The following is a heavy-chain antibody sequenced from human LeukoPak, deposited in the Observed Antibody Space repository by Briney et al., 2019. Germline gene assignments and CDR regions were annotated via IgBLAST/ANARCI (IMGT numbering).Heavy chain of an antibody. J-gene: IGHJ3*02. CDR2: MNPNGGNT. CDR1: GYTFTSYD. CDR3: ARICGGDCFDAFDI. D-gene: IGHD2-21*01. V-gene: IGHV1-8*03. Sequence: GASVKVSCKASGYTFTSYDINWVRQATGQGLEWMGWMNPNGGNTGYAQKFQGRVTITRNTSISTAYMELSSLRSEDTAVYYCARICGGDCFDAFDIWGQGTMVTVSS.